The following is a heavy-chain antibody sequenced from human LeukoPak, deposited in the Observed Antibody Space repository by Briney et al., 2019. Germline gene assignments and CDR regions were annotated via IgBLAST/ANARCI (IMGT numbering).Heavy chain of an antibody. V-gene: IGHV3-30-3*01. CDR1: AFTFSRYA. CDR2: ISDDGNNK. Sequence: QPGGSLTLSCAASAFTFSRYAMHWVRQAQGKGREWVALISDDGNNKYHTRSGKGRLTISRDNSQKTLYLQMNRLRAEDTAVYFCARGLVLSSTSKTSAYLLASAMDVWGQGTTVTISS. CDR3: ARGLVLSSTSKTSAYLLASAMDV. J-gene: IGHJ6*02. D-gene: IGHD2-2*01.